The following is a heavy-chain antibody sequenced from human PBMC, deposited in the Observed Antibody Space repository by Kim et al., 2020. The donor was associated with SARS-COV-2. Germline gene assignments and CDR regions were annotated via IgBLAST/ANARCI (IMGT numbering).Heavy chain of an antibody. D-gene: IGHD6-6*01. J-gene: IGHJ4*02. V-gene: IGHV1-69*13. CDR2: LLPMFGTP. CDR1: SDTFRNST. CDR3: AMSGSSTSED. Sequence: SVKVSCKASSDTFRNSTHYWVRQAPGQGLEWMGGLLPMFGTPTYARKFRGRLSLSADSSKTTAYMSLSGLAPDDTAVYFCAMSGSSTSEDWGQGTLVTVSS.